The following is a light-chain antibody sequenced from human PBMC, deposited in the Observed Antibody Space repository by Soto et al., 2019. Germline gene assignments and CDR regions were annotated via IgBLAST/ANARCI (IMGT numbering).Light chain of an antibody. CDR1: QSISSW. CDR3: QQYNSYSGT. J-gene: IGKJ1*01. V-gene: IGKV1-5*01. CDR2: DAS. Sequence: DIQMTQSPSTLSASAGDRVAITCRASQSISSWLAWYQQKPGKAPKVLIYDASSLESGVPSRFSGSGSGTEFTLTISSLQPDDFATYYCQQYNSYSGTFGQGTKVDIK.